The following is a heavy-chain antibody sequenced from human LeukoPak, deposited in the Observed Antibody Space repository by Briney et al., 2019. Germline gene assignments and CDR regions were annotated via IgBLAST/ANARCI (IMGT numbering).Heavy chain of an antibody. D-gene: IGHD3-10*01. CDR1: GFTFSSYA. CDR2: ISGSGGST. Sequence: GGSLRLSCAGSGFTFSSYAMSWVRQAPGKGLEGVSAISGSGGSTDYADSVKDRFTISRDNSKNTLYLQMNSLRAEDTAVYYCAKTPTIWFGELKDFDYWGQGTLVTVSS. CDR3: AKTPTIWFGELKDFDY. V-gene: IGHV3-23*01. J-gene: IGHJ4*02.